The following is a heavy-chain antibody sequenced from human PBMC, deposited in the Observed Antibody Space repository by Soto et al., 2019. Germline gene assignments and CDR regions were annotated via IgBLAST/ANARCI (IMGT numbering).Heavy chain of an antibody. D-gene: IGHD5-18*01. CDR1: GFTFTDNL. V-gene: IGHV1-3*01. Sequence: VQSGAELKKPGASVNLSCTASGFTFTDNLINWVRQAPGQGLEWMGWINPDTGNTRYSETFQGRVTISRHSSASIAYLELSGLKNEDTALYFCARDIQSVGPRANEAFDVWGQGTMITVSS. J-gene: IGHJ3*01. CDR2: INPDTGNT. CDR3: ARDIQSVGPRANEAFDV.